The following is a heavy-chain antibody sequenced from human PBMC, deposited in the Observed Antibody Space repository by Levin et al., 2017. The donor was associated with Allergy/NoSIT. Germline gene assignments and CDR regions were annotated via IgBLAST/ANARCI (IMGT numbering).Heavy chain of an antibody. Sequence: SETLSLTCTVSGGSISSYYWSWIRQPPGKGLEWIGYIYYSGSTNYNPSLKSRVTISVDTSKNQFSLKLSSVTAADTAVYYCARATDGYNYDFDYWGQGTLVTVSS. CDR3: ARATDGYNYDFDY. J-gene: IGHJ4*02. CDR2: IYYSGST. D-gene: IGHD5-24*01. CDR1: GGSISSYY. V-gene: IGHV4-59*01.